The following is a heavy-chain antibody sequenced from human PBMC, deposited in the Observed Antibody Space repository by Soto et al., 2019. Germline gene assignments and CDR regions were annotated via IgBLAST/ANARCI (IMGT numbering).Heavy chain of an antibody. CDR1: GGSISSDDYY. J-gene: IGHJ4*02. Sequence: QVQLQESGPGLVKPSQTLSLTCTVSGGSISSDDYYWNWIRQHPGKGLEWIGYVHSSGITDYNPSLKSRVTISVDTSKHQFSLKLSSVTAADTAVYYSARQNQWLSPFGDWGQGTLVTVSS. CDR2: VHSSGIT. D-gene: IGHD6-19*01. V-gene: IGHV4-31*03. CDR3: ARQNQWLSPFGD.